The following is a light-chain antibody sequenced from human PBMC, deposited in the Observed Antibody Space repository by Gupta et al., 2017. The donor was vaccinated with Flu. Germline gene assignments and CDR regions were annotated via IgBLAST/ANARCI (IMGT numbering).Light chain of an antibody. CDR2: SNN. CDR3: ATWDDSLKGWV. CDR1: NSNIGGNC. Sequence: RVTISCSGSNSNIGGNCVNWYQQCPGTAPKLLIHSNNQRPSGVPDRFSGSKSGTSASLAISGLQAEDDADYFCATWDDSLKGWVFGGGTKLTVL. V-gene: IGLV1-44*01. J-gene: IGLJ3*02.